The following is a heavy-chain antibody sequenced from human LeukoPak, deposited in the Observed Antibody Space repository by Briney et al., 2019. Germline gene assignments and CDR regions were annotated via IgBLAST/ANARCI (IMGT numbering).Heavy chain of an antibody. V-gene: IGHV1-18*01. CDR1: GYTFTSYG. CDR3: ARDLSHGDYRGWFDP. J-gene: IGHJ5*02. Sequence: ASVKVSCKASGYTFTSYGISWVRQAPGQGLEWMGWISAYNGNTNYAQKLQGRVTMTTDTSTSTAYMELRSLRSDDTAVYYCARDLSHGDYRGWFDPWGQGTLVTVSS. CDR2: ISAYNGNT. D-gene: IGHD4-17*01.